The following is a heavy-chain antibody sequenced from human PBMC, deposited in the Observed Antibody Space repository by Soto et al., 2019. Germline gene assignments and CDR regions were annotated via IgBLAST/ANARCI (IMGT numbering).Heavy chain of an antibody. CDR1: GGSFSGYY. J-gene: IGHJ6*03. CDR2: INHSGST. Sequence: QVQLQQWGAGLLKPSETLSLTCAVYGGSFSGYYWSWIRQPPGKGLEWIGEINHSGSTNYNPSLTSRVTISVDMSKNQFSLKLSSVTAADTAVYYCARGVFGVFKGGGAYYMDVWGKGTTVTVYS. V-gene: IGHV4-34*01. CDR3: ARGVFGVFKGGGAYYMDV. D-gene: IGHD3-3*01.